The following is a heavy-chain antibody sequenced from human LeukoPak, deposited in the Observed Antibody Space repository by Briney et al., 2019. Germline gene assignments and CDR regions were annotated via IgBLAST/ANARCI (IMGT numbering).Heavy chain of an antibody. CDR2: IYSGGNT. D-gene: IGHD6-19*01. CDR1: GDSINNPNYY. J-gene: IGHJ4*02. V-gene: IGHV4-39*01. CDR3: SRQVRGWLKTFDY. Sequence: SETLSLTCTVSGDSINNPNYYWAWIRQPPGKGLEWIGTIYSGGNTYYNPSLQSRVSMSIGTSKNHFSLKLTSVTAADTAVYYCSRQVRGWLKTFDYWGQGTLVPVSS.